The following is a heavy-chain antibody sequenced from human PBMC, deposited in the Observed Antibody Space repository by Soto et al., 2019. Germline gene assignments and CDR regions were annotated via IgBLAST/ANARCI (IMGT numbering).Heavy chain of an antibody. CDR2: IWYDGSNK. V-gene: IGHV3-33*01. CDR3: AREGLVIGLYYVAGMDV. CDR1: GFTFSSYG. D-gene: IGHD3-22*01. J-gene: IGHJ6*02. Sequence: QVQLVESGGGVVQPGRSLRLSCAASGFTFSSYGMHWVRQAPGKGLEWVALIWYDGSNKYYADSVKGRFTISRDNSKNPLYLQMNSLMRAEATAVYYCAREGLVIGLYYVAGMDVWGQGTTVTVSS.